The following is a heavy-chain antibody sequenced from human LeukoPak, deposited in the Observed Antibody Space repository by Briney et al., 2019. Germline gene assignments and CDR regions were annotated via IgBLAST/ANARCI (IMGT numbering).Heavy chain of an antibody. CDR1: GFTFSSYA. Sequence: GGSLRLSCAASGFTFSSYAMSWVRQAPGKGLEWVSAISGSGGSTYYAASVKGRFTISRDNSKNTLYLQMNSLRAEDTAVYYCAKDLDSDDSSTHHWGQGTLVTVSS. CDR3: AKDLDSDDSSTHH. V-gene: IGHV3-23*01. CDR2: ISGSGGST. D-gene: IGHD3-22*01. J-gene: IGHJ4*02.